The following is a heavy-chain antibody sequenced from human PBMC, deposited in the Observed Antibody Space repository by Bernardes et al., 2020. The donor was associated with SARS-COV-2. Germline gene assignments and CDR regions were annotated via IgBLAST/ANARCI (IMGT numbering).Heavy chain of an antibody. CDR2: INSDGGST. Sequence: GGSLILSCAASEFTFSSYWMHWVRQAPGKGLVWVSRINSDGGSTSYADSVKGRFTISRDNSKNTLYLQMNSLRAEDTAVYYCVRARAFDYWGQGTLVTVSS. CDR1: EFTFSSYW. J-gene: IGHJ4*02. V-gene: IGHV3-74*01. CDR3: VRARAFDY.